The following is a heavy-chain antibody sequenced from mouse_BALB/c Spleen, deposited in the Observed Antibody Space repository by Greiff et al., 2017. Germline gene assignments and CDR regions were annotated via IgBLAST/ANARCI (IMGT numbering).Heavy chain of an antibody. D-gene: IGHD2-2*01. CDR1: GYTFTSYW. V-gene: IGHV1-7*01. CDR2: INPSTGYT. Sequence: QVHVKQSGAELAKPGASVKMSCKASGYTFTSYWMHWVKQRPGQGLEWIGYINPSTGYTEYNQKFKGKATLTADKSPSTAYMQLSSLTSEDSAVYYCALQDPIWLRRRGWFAYWGQGTLVTVSA. J-gene: IGHJ3*01. CDR3: ALQDPIWLRRRGWFAY.